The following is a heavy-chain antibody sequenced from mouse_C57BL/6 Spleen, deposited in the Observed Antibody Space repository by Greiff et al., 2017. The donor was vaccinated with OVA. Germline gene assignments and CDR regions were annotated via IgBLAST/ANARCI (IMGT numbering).Heavy chain of an antibody. Sequence: QVQLQQSGAELVKPGASVKLSCKASGYTFTSYWMHWVKQRPGQGLEWIGMIHPNSGSTNYNEKFKSKATLTVDKSSSTAYMQLSSLTSEDSAVYYCARDGSSYVGYFDYWGQGTTLTVSS. V-gene: IGHV1-64*01. CDR3: ARDGSSYVGYFDY. D-gene: IGHD1-1*01. CDR1: GYTFTSYW. CDR2: IHPNSGST. J-gene: IGHJ2*01.